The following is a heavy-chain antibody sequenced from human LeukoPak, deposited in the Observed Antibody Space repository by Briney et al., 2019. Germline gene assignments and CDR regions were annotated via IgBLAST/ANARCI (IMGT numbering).Heavy chain of an antibody. CDR1: GGSISSSNW. D-gene: IGHD3-3*01. Sequence: SGTLSLTCAVSGGSISSSNWWSWVRQPPGKGLEWIGEIYHSGSANYNPSLKSRVTISVDTSKNQFSLKLSSVTVADTAVYYCARDQPGAYYDFWSGPGDYYYGMDVWGQGTTVTVSS. CDR2: IYHSGSA. CDR3: ARDQPGAYYDFWSGPGDYYYGMDV. V-gene: IGHV4-4*02. J-gene: IGHJ6*02.